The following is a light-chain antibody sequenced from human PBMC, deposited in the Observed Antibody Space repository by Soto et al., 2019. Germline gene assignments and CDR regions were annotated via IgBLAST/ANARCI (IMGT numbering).Light chain of an antibody. Sequence: AIQLTQSPSSLSASVGDRVTLTCRARQGIRNDLGWYQQKPGKAPKLLIYAASSLQSGVPSRFSGSGSGTDFTLTISSLQPEDFATYYCLQDYNYPRTFGQGTKVDI. CDR1: QGIRND. V-gene: IGKV1-6*01. CDR3: LQDYNYPRT. J-gene: IGKJ1*01. CDR2: AAS.